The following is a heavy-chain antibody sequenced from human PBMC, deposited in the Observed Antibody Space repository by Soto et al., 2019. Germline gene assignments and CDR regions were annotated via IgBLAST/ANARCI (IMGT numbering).Heavy chain of an antibody. CDR1: GAVNSSRYS. CDR2: IYHSGST. D-gene: IGHD3-22*01. CDR3: ARVPIYYDSSGYYPYGTFDI. J-gene: IGHJ3*02. V-gene: IGHV4-30-2*01. Sequence: GAVNSSRYSWSWIRQPPGKGLEWIGYIYHSGSTYYNPSLKSRVTISLDRSNNHFSLKLSSVTAADTAVYYCARVPIYYDSSGYYPYGTFDIWGQGTMFTVSS.